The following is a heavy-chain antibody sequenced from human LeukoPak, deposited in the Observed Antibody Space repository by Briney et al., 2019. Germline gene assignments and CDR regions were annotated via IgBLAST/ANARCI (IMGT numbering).Heavy chain of an antibody. J-gene: IGHJ4*02. CDR3: AGGDCPDGACPFAY. D-gene: IGHD2-8*01. CDR1: GFTFTTYN. V-gene: IGHV3-21*04. CDR2: IDISGSVI. Sequence: GGSLRLSCAASGFTFTTYNMNWVRQAPGRGLEWVSSIDISGSVIRYADALKGRFTISRDNAKNSLYLQMNSLRAEATAVYYCAGGDCPDGACPFAYWGQGALVTVSS.